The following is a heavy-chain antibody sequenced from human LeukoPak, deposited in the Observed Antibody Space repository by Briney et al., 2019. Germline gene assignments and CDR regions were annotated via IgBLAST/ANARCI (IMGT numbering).Heavy chain of an antibody. J-gene: IGHJ6*03. D-gene: IGHD3-10*01. CDR1: GFTFSQYR. CDR2: IKHDGSEKQDGSEK. CDR3: ARSGRGVDSFYFYMDV. Sequence: GGPLRLSCAASGFTFSQYRMSWVRQAPGKGLEWVANIKHDGSEKQDGSEKNYVDSVKGRFTISRDNAKNSLYLQMNSLRAEDTAVYYCARSGRGVDSFYFYMDVWGKGTTVTVSS. V-gene: IGHV3-7*01.